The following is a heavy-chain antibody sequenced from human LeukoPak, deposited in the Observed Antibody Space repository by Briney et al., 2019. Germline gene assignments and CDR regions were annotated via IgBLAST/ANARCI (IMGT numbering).Heavy chain of an antibody. CDR2: IYYNGDT. V-gene: IGHV4-31*03. Sequence: SETLSLTCTVSGGSISSRGNYWSWIRQLPGKGLEWIGHIYYNGDTCYNPSLKSRVTLSGDTSKNQFSLRVSSVTAADTAAYYCARGQTGTGGRGPFDSWGQGTLVTVST. CDR1: GGSISSRGNY. J-gene: IGHJ4*02. D-gene: IGHD1/OR15-1a*01. CDR3: ARGQTGTGGRGPFDS.